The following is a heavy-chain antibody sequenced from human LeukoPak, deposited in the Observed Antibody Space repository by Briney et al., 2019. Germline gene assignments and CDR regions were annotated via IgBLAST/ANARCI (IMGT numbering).Heavy chain of an antibody. CDR3: AKDLGYSSSWADY. CDR2: ISSSGSNI. J-gene: IGHJ4*02. Sequence: AGGSLRLSCAASGFTFSSYEMNWVRQAPGKGLEWVSYISSSGSNIYYADSVKGRFTISRDNAKNSLYLQMNSLRAEDTAVYYCAKDLGYSSSWADYWGQGTLVTVSS. V-gene: IGHV3-48*03. D-gene: IGHD6-13*01. CDR1: GFTFSSYE.